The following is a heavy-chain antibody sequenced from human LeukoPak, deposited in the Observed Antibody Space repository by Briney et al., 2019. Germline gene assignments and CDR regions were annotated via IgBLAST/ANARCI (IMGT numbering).Heavy chain of an antibody. CDR3: TTDPPPSSCGTNCYSGY. CDR1: GFTFSNAW. D-gene: IGHD2-21*02. J-gene: IGHJ4*02. Sequence: GGSLRLSCAVSGFTFSNAWMSWVRQAPGKGLEWVGRIKSKTEGGTTDYVAPVKGRFTISGDGSKNTVYLQMNSLKTEDTAMYYCTTDPPPSSCGTNCYSGYWGQGTLVTVSS. V-gene: IGHV3-15*01. CDR2: IKSKTEGGTT.